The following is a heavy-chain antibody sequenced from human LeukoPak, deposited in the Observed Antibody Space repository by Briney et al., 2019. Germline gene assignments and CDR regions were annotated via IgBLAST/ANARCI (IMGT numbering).Heavy chain of an antibody. CDR3: AKERFGELREYYFDY. D-gene: IGHD3-10*01. J-gene: IGHJ4*02. V-gene: IGHV3-23*01. CDR1: GFTFRNAW. Sequence: GGSLRLSCAASGFTFRNAWMSWVRQSPGKGLEWVSAISGSGGSTYYADSVKGRFTISRDNSKNTLYLQMNSLRAEDTAVYYCAKERFGELREYYFDYWGQGTLVTVSS. CDR2: ISGSGGST.